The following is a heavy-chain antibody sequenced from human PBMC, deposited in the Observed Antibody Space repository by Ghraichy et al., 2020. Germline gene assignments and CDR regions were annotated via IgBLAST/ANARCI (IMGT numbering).Heavy chain of an antibody. J-gene: IGHJ2*01. D-gene: IGHD2-15*01. Sequence: SETLSLTCDVYGGSFSNYQWSWIRQPPGKGLEWIGEMRQSGHTDYHPSLKSRVTISVDRSKNQLSLNLTSLTAADTAIYYCARRRDAGGYWYFDVWGRGTPVTVSS. CDR2: MRQSGHT. CDR1: GGSFSNYQ. V-gene: IGHV4-34*01. CDR3: ARRRDAGGYWYFDV.